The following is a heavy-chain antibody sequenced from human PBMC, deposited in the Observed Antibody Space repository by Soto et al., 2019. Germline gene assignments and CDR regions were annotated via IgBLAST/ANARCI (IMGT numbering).Heavy chain of an antibody. D-gene: IGHD3-9*01. J-gene: IGHJ4*02. V-gene: IGHV4-39*01. CDR2: GYHSGNT. CDR1: GGSISSNSYY. Sequence: SETLSLTCTVSGGSISSNSYYWAWIRQPPGKGLEWIGSGYHSGNTYYNPSHKSRATISVDTSKNQFSLKLSSVTAADTAVYYCARILDTESFNFDYWGQGTLVTVSS. CDR3: ARILDTESFNFDY.